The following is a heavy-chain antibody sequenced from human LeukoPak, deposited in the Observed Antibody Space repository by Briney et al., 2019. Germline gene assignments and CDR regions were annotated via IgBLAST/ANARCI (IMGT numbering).Heavy chain of an antibody. CDR2: ISSSGSTI. CDR1: GFTFSSYE. Sequence: PGVSLRLSCAASGFTFSSYEMNWVRQAPGQGLEWVSYISSSGSTIYYADSVKGRFTISRDNAKNSLYLQMNSLRAEDTAVYYCAILTWIQDYWGQGTLVTVSS. D-gene: IGHD5-18*01. J-gene: IGHJ4*02. CDR3: AILTWIQDY. V-gene: IGHV3-48*03.